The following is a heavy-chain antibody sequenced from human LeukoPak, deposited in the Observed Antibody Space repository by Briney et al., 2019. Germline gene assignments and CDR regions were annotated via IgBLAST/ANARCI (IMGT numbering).Heavy chain of an antibody. V-gene: IGHV3-48*03. J-gene: IGHJ4*02. CDR3: ALPRGAYYDSSGSLFDY. Sequence: GGSLRLSCAASGFTFSSYEMNWVRQAPGKGLEWVSYISSSGSTIYYADSVKGRFTISRDNAKNSLYLQMNSLRAEDTAVCYCALPRGAYYDSSGSLFDYWGQGTLVTVSS. D-gene: IGHD3-22*01. CDR1: GFTFSSYE. CDR2: ISSSGSTI.